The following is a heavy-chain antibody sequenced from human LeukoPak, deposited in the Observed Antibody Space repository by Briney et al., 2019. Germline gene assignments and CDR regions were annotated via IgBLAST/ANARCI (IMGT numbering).Heavy chain of an antibody. CDR3: AARPGDLAVPFDY. CDR2: ISGSGDIT. J-gene: IGHJ4*02. D-gene: IGHD3-10*01. V-gene: IGHV3-23*01. CDR1: AFTFDTHA. Sequence: GGSLRLSCAASAFTFDTHAMTWVRQAPGKGLEYVSLISGSGDITYYAHSLKDRFTISRDNSKTTLYLQMHSLRAEDTAMYYCAARPGDLAVPFDYWGQGTLVIVSS.